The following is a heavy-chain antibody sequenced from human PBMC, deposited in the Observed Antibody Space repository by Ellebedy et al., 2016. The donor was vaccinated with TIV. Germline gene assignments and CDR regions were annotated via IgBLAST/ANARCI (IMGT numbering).Heavy chain of an antibody. Sequence: GESLKISXAASGFTFSSYAMSWVRQAPGKGLEWVSAISGSGGSTYYADSVKGRFTISRDNSKNTLYLQMNSLRAEDTAVYYCAKEECSGGSCYVYWGQGTLVTVSS. J-gene: IGHJ4*02. CDR2: ISGSGGST. D-gene: IGHD2-15*01. V-gene: IGHV3-23*01. CDR1: GFTFSSYA. CDR3: AKEECSGGSCYVY.